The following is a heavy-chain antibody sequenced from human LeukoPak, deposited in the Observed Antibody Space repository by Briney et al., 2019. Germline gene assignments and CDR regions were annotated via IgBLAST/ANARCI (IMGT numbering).Heavy chain of an antibody. Sequence: SETLSLTCTVSGGSISSSSYYWGWIRQPPGKGLEWIGSIYYSGSTYYNPSLKSRVTISVDTSKNQFSLKLSSVTAADTAVYYCARHEWGYSSSSRFDPWGQGTLVTVSS. CDR1: GGSISSSSYY. CDR2: IYYSGST. V-gene: IGHV4-39*01. CDR3: ARHEWGYSSSSRFDP. D-gene: IGHD6-13*01. J-gene: IGHJ5*02.